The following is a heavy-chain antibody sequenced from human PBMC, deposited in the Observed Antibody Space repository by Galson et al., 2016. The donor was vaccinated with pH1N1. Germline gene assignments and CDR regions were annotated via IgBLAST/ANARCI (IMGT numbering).Heavy chain of an antibody. V-gene: IGHV4-59*12. J-gene: IGHJ3*01. Sequence: SETLSLTCAVSGDSINSYYWSWIRQPPGKGLEWIGYVFYTGSTYYNPSLKSRVTISLDTTKNQFSLKLSPVTAADTAVYYCAKDRSREFLHFPFDAFDVWGQGTMVSVSA. CDR1: GDSINSYY. D-gene: IGHD3-10*01. CDR3: AKDRSREFLHFPFDAFDV. CDR2: VFYTGST.